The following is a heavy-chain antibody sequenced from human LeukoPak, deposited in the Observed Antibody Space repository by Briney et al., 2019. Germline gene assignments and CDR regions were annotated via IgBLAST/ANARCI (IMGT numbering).Heavy chain of an antibody. CDR1: GGSISSHY. CDR3: ARVHSGYSSSWSGYYYYYMDV. D-gene: IGHD6-13*01. Sequence: SETLSLTCTVSGGSISSHYWSRIRQPPGKGLEWSGYIYYSGSTNYNPSLKSRVTISVDTSKNQFSLKLSSVTAADTAVYYWARVHSGYSSSWSGYYYYYMDVWGKGTTVTVSS. CDR2: IYYSGST. J-gene: IGHJ6*03. V-gene: IGHV4-59*11.